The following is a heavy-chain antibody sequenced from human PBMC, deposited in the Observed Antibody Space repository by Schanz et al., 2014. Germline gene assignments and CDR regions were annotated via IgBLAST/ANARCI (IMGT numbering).Heavy chain of an antibody. CDR3: AKDIGGAVAAPVYDS. CDR1: GFTFSNYG. CDR2: ISGTGTKT. Sequence: VQLVESGGGVVQPGGSLRLSCAASGFTFSNYGIHWVRQAPGKGLEWVSGISGTGTKTYYADSVKSRFTISRDNSKNTVFLQMSSLRADDTALYYCAKDIGGAVAAPVYDSWGQGTLVTVSS. V-gene: IGHV3-23*04. D-gene: IGHD2-15*01. J-gene: IGHJ4*02.